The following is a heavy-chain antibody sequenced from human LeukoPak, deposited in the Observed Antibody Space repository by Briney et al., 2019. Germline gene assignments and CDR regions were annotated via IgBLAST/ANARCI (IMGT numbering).Heavy chain of an antibody. CDR3: AKLPTPCSSWGNWFEP. J-gene: IGHJ5*02. V-gene: IGHV3-23*01. CDR1: GFTFSSYA. CDR2: ISGSGGST. Sequence: GGSLRLSCAASGFTFSSYAMSWVRQAPGKGLEWVSAISGSGGSTYYADSVKGRFTISGDNSKNTLYLQMNSLRAEDTAVYYCAKLPTPCSSWGNWFEPWGQGTLVTVSS. D-gene: IGHD6-13*01.